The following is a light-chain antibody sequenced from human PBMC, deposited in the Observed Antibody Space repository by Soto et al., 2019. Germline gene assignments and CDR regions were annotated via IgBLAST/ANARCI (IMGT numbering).Light chain of an antibody. J-gene: IGKJ2*01. CDR3: QQYNDWPHT. CDR2: GAS. CDR1: QSVSTN. V-gene: IGKV3-15*01. Sequence: EIVMTQSPATLSVSPGERATLSCRASQSVSTNLAWYQQKPGQAPSLLIYGASTRATGGPAGFSGSGSGTEFTLTISSPQSEDFAVYYCQQYNDWPHTFGQGTKLEIK.